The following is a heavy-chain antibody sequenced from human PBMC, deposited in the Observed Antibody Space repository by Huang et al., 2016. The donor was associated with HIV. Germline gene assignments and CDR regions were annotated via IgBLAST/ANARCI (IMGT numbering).Heavy chain of an antibody. CDR3: ARDRRPYSGSYLGY. J-gene: IGHJ4*02. V-gene: IGHV1-18*04. CDR1: GNTFSGYG. D-gene: IGHD1-26*01. Sequence: QVQLVQSGAEVKKPGASVKVSCKASGNTFSGYGVSWGRQAPGKGLEWMGWISGYNRNTNYVENLQGRVTMTTDTSTSTAYMELRSLRSDDTAVYYCARDRRPYSGSYLGYWGQGTLVTVSS. CDR2: ISGYNRNT.